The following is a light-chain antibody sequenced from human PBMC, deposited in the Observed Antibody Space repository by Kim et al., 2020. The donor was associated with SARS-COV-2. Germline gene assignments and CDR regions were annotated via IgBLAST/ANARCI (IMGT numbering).Light chain of an antibody. CDR1: QSISSW. CDR2: DAS. J-gene: IGKJ1*01. CDR3: QQYNSDSKT. V-gene: IGKV1-5*01. Sequence: AAVGDRVTITCRGSQSISSWLAWYQQRPGKAPQLLIYDASSLESGVASRFSGSGSGTEFTLTISSLQPDDFATYYCQQYNSDSKTFGQGTKVDIK.